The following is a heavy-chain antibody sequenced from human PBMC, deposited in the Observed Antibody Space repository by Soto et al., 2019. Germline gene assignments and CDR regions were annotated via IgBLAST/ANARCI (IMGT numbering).Heavy chain of an antibody. CDR2: ISSNGGYT. J-gene: IGHJ4*02. CDR3: ARLRDGYKLDY. Sequence: GGSLRLSCAASGFTFSSYTMHWVRRAPGKGLEYVSAISSNGGYTYYANSVKGRFTISRDNSKNTLYLQMGSLRAEDMAVYYCARLRDGYKLDYWGQGTLVTVSS. CDR1: GFTFSSYT. D-gene: IGHD5-12*01. V-gene: IGHV3-64*01.